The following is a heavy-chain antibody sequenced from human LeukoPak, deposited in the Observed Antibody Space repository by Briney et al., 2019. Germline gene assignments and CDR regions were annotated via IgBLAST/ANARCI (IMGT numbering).Heavy chain of an antibody. CDR3: ARDGSSGWYSDY. J-gene: IGHJ4*02. Sequence: GGSLRLSCAASGFTFSSYSMNWVRQAPGKGLEWVSYISSSSTIYYADSVKGRFTISRDSSTNSLYLQMNSVRAEDTALYHCARDGSSGWYSDYWGQGTLVTVSS. D-gene: IGHD6-19*01. CDR2: ISSSSTI. V-gene: IGHV3-48*04. CDR1: GFTFSSYS.